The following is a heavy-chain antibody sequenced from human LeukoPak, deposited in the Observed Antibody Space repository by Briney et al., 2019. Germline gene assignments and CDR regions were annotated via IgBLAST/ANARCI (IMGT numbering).Heavy chain of an antibody. D-gene: IGHD1-26*01. CDR2: INHSGST. Sequence: PSETLSLTCAVYGGSFSGYYWSWIRQPPGKGREWIGEINHSGSTNYNPSLKSRVTISVDTSKNQFSLKLSSVTAADTAVYYCASGSYHTPVDYWGQGTLVTVSS. CDR1: GGSFSGYY. CDR3: ASGSYHTPVDY. V-gene: IGHV4-34*01. J-gene: IGHJ4*02.